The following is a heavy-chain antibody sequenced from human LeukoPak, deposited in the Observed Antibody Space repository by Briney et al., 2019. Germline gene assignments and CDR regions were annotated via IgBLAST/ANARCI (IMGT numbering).Heavy chain of an antibody. CDR1: GGSFSGYY. CDR3: ARSYGSGSYRLFDY. CDR2: INHSGST. J-gene: IGHJ4*02. Sequence: SETLSLTCAVYGGSFSGYYWSWIRQPPGKGLEWIGEINHSGSTNYNPSLKSRVTISVDTSKNQFSLKLSSVTAADMAVYYCARSYGSGSYRLFDYWGQGTLVTVSS. D-gene: IGHD3-10*01. V-gene: IGHV4-34*01.